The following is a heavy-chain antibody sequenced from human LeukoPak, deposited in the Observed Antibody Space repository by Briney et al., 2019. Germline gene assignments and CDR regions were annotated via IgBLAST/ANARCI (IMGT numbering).Heavy chain of an antibody. V-gene: IGHV4-34*01. CDR1: GGSFSGYY. CDR3: ARHYSSGYLDAFDI. Sequence: SETLPLTCAVYGGSFSGYYWSLIRQPPGKGLEWIGEINHSGSTNYNPSLKSRVTISVDTSKNQFSLKLSSVTAADTAVYYCARHYSSGYLDAFDIWGQGTMVTVSS. CDR2: INHSGST. D-gene: IGHD3-22*01. J-gene: IGHJ3*02.